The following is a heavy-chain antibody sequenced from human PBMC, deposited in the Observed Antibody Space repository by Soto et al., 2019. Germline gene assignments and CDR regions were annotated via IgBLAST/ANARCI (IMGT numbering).Heavy chain of an antibody. CDR2: VSIGGST. CDR3: AKRRGAGGHFDY. V-gene: IGHV3-23*01. CDR1: GCTFSSYA. J-gene: IGHJ4*02. D-gene: IGHD2-15*01. Sequence: GGSLRRSCSASGCTFSSYAMGWVRQGPGQGREWVSVVSIGGSTHYADSVRGRFTISRDNSKNTLSLQMNSLTAEDTAVYFCAKRRGAGGHFDYWGQGALVSVS.